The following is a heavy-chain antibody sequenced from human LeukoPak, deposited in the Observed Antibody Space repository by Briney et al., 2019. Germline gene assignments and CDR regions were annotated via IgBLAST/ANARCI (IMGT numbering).Heavy chain of an antibody. J-gene: IGHJ3*02. Sequence: ASVKVSCKASGYTFTGYCMHWVRQAPGQGLELMGWINPNSGGTNYAQKIQGRVTMTTDTSTSTDYMELRSLRSDDTDGYYCARETETYYYDSSGYYYAFDIWGQGTMVTVSS. CDR3: ARETETYYYDSSGYYYAFDI. CDR2: INPNSGGT. V-gene: IGHV1-2*02. D-gene: IGHD3-22*01. CDR1: GYTFTGYC.